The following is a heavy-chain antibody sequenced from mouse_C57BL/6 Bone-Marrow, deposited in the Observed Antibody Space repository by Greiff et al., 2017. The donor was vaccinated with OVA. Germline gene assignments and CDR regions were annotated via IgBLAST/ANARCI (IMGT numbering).Heavy chain of an antibody. CDR2: INPYNGGT. CDR3: ARRVTTDY. J-gene: IGHJ2*01. Sequence: EVQVVESGPVLVKPGASVKMSCKASGYTFTDYYMNWVKQSHGKSLEWIGVINPYNGGTSYNQKFKGKATLTVDKSSSTAYMELNSLTSEDSAVYYCARRVTTDYWGQGTTLTVSS. D-gene: IGHD2-3*01. V-gene: IGHV1-19*01. CDR1: GYTFTDYY.